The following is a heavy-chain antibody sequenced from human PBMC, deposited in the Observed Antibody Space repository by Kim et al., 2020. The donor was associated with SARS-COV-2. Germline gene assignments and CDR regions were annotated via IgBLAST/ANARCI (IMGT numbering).Heavy chain of an antibody. D-gene: IGHD3-22*01. Sequence: VKGRFTITRDNAKNTQYLQMNSLRPEDTAVYYCARAGDYDIGGYYGFFHQWGQGALDTVSS. CDR3: ARAGDYDIGGYYGFFHQ. V-gene: IGHV3-74*01. J-gene: IGHJ1*01.